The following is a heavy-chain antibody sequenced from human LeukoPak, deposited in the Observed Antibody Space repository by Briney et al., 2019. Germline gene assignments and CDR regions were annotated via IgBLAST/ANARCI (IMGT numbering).Heavy chain of an antibody. CDR1: GGSISSYY. V-gene: IGHV4-59*01. Sequence: SETLSLTCTVSGGSISSYYWTWIRHPPGKGLEWIGYIHYSGSSRSHPSLNSRVTMSVDTSKSQFFLKLTSVTAADTAVYYCARGRRTAVVTDFDYWGQGTLVTVSS. CDR2: IHYSGSS. CDR3: ARGRRTAVVTDFDY. D-gene: IGHD2-21*02. J-gene: IGHJ4*02.